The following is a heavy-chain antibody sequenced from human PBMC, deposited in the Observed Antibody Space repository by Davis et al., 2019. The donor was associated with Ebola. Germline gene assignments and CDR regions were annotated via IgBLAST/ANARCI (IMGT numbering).Heavy chain of an antibody. CDR1: GFDFTRYT. V-gene: IGHV3-48*04. D-gene: IGHD5-24*01. CDR3: ARAEMATLEDDALGTRMDS. J-gene: IGHJ4*02. CDR2: INGGSNTI. Sequence: GESLKISCEASGFDFTRYTMNWVRQAPGKGLEWLGNINGGSNTIYYADSVKGRFTISRDNAKNSLFLQMNSLRADDTALYYCARAEMATLEDDALGTRMDSWGQGTLVTVSS.